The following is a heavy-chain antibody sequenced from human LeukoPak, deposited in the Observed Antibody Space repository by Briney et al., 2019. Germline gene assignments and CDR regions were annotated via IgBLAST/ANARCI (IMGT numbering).Heavy chain of an antibody. D-gene: IGHD1-1*01. J-gene: IGHJ6*03. Sequence: SVKVSCKASGGTFSSYVITWVRQAPGQGLEWMGGIIPMFGTADYAQKFQGRVTMTSDMSTSTVYMELSSLRSEDTAVYYCARVPSRERYYYMDVWGKGTMVTVSS. CDR1: GGTFSSYV. V-gene: IGHV1-69*05. CDR2: IIPMFGTA. CDR3: ARVPSRERYYYMDV.